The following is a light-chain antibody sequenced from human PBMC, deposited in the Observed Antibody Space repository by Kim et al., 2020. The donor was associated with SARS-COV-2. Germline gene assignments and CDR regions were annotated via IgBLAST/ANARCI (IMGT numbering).Light chain of an antibody. CDR1: KDISNY. J-gene: IGKJ4*01. V-gene: IGKV1-33*01. CDR2: DAS. Sequence: SATVGDRVNITCQASKDISNYLNWYQQKPGKAPKLLIYDASNLETGVPSRFSGSGSGTDFTFTISSLQPEDIATYYCQQYDNLLTFGGGTKVDIK. CDR3: QQYDNLLT.